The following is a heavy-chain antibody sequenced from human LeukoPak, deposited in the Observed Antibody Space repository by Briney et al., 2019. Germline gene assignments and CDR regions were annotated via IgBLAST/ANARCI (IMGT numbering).Heavy chain of an antibody. V-gene: IGHV4-34*01. Sequence: SDTLSLTCAVYGGSFSGYYWSWIRQPPGKGLEWLGEINHSGSTNHNPSLKSRVPISVDKSKEQFSLKLSSVTAAAAAVYYWARSLRRVTIVRGAIPPYFYYCGQGTLVTVSS. J-gene: IGHJ4*02. D-gene: IGHD3-10*01. CDR2: INHSGST. CDR3: ARSLRRVTIVRGAIPPYFYY. CDR1: GGSFSGYY.